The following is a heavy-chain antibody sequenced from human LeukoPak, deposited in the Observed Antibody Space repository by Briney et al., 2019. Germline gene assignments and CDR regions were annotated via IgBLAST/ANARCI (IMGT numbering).Heavy chain of an antibody. CDR2: ISAYNGNT. Sequence: GASVKVSCKASGYTFTSYGMSWVRQAPGQGLEWIGWISAYNGNTNYAQNLQGRFTITTDTSTNTAYMEMRSLRSDDTAVYYCVCAAALDYWGQGTLVTVSS. D-gene: IGHD2-2*01. J-gene: IGHJ4*02. CDR1: GYTFTSYG. V-gene: IGHV1-18*01. CDR3: VCAAALDY.